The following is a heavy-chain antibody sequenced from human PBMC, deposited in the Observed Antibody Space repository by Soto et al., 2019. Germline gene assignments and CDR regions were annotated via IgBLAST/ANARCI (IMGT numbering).Heavy chain of an antibody. CDR3: GRVPVDTYMIYWSDP. V-gene: IGHV4-61*01. D-gene: IGHD3-16*01. CDR2: IYFTGNT. Sequence: EPMSHNCTVWEDCISSGSHYRSRNRQPAGKGLEWIGSIYFTGNTNYNPSLKSRLTMSIDTSRNLFSLRLGSVTAADTAVYYCGRVPVDTYMIYWSDPWGQGTLVSVSS. J-gene: IGHJ5*02. CDR1: EDCISSGSHY.